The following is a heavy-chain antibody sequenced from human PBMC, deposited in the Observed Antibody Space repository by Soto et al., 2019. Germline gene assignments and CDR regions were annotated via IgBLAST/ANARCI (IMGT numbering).Heavy chain of an antibody. CDR2: ISGSGGRT. J-gene: IGHJ4*02. CDR1: GFTFSSYV. CDR3: AKDDGSSWYVDY. Sequence: EVHLLESGGGLAQPGGSLRLSCAASGFTFSSYVMSWVRQAPGKGLERVSGISGSGGRTYYADSVKGRFTISRENSKNTLYLQMNSLRAEDTAVYNCAKDDGSSWYVDYWGQGTLVTVSS. D-gene: IGHD6-13*01. V-gene: IGHV3-23*01.